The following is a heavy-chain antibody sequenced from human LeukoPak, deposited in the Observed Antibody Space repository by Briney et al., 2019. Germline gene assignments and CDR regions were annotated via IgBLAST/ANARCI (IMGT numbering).Heavy chain of an antibody. D-gene: IGHD5-18*01. CDR1: GFTFSSYA. CDR2: ISYDGSNK. V-gene: IGHV3-30-3*01. CDR3: ARDPYSYGPWGYYYGMDV. J-gene: IGHJ6*02. Sequence: PGRSLRLSCAASGFTFSSYAMHWVRQAPGKGLEWVAVISYDGSNKYYADSVKGRFTISRDNSKNTLYLQMNSLRAEDTAVYYCARDPYSYGPWGYYYGMDVWGQGTTVTVSS.